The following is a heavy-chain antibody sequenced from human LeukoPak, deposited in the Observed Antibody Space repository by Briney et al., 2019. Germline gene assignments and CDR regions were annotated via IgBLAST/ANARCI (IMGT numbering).Heavy chain of an antibody. CDR2: IYYSGST. Sequence: PSETLSLTCTASGDSISNYYWSWIRQPPGKGLEWIGFIYYSGSTNYNPSLRSRVTISVDTSKNQFSLKLSSVTAADTAVYYCARHWGDSPNHSDDLYAFDIWGQGTMVTVSS. J-gene: IGHJ3*02. V-gene: IGHV4-59*08. CDR3: ARHWGDSPNHSDDLYAFDI. D-gene: IGHD1-14*01. CDR1: GDSISNYY.